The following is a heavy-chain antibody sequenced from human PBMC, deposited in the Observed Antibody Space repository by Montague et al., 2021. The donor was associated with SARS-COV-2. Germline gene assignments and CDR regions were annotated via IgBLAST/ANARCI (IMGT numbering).Heavy chain of an antibody. Sequence: SETLSLTCAVYGGSFSGYYWNWIRQPPGKGLEWIGEINHGGSTNYNPSLKSRVTMSVDTSKNQFSLKLSSVTAADTAVYYCARGARQGYGFRLGSFDYWGQGTLATVSS. D-gene: IGHD3-10*01. CDR1: GGSFSGYY. V-gene: IGHV4-34*01. J-gene: IGHJ4*02. CDR3: ARGARQGYGFRLGSFDY. CDR2: INHGGST.